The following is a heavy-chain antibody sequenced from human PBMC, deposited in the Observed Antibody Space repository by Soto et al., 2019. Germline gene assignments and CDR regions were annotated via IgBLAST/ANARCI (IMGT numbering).Heavy chain of an antibody. CDR3: AKERNSWYSSGSDS. Sequence: VGSLRLSGAASGFTFSSCAMGWVRQARGKGLEWVSSISVNGGSTYYADSVKGRFTISRDNSKNILYLHMISLRAEDTAVYYCAKERNSWYSSGSDSWGQGTLVTVSS. CDR2: ISVNGGST. J-gene: IGHJ4*02. D-gene: IGHD2-15*01. CDR1: GFTFSSCA. V-gene: IGHV3-23*01.